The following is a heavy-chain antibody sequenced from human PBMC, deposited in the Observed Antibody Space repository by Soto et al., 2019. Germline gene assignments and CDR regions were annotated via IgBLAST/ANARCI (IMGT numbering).Heavy chain of an antibody. D-gene: IGHD6-19*01. CDR2: ISTDGSVT. CDR1: GLTFSSYW. CDR3: ARAPYSSGWWGFDY. V-gene: IGHV3-74*01. Sequence: EVQLVESGGGLVQPGGSLRLSCAASGLTFSSYWMHWVRQAPGKGLVWVSRISTDGSVTTYADSVKGRFTISRDNAKNTLYLQMNSLRTDDKAVYYCARAPYSSGWWGFDYWGQGTRVTVSS. J-gene: IGHJ4*02.